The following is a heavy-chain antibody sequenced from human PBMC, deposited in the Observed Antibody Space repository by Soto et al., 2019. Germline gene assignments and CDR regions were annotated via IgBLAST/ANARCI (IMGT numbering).Heavy chain of an antibody. CDR3: ARSTFWYYHESGGYYGFDL. CDR1: GGSISSSGYY. CDR2: ISFKGTS. V-gene: IGHV4-39*01. Sequence: KPSETLSLTCTVSGGSISSSGYYWGWIRQPPGKGLEWIASISFKGTSYYNPSLKSRVTISADTSKNQFSLNLNSVTAADTAVFYCARSTFWYYHESGGYYGFDLWGQGTLVTVSS. J-gene: IGHJ4*02. D-gene: IGHD3-22*01.